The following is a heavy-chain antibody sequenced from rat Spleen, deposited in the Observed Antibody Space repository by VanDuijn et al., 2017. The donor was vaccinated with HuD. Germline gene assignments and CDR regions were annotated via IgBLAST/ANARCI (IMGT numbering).Heavy chain of an antibody. J-gene: IGHJ2*01. D-gene: IGHD4-3*01. V-gene: IGHV5-25*01. Sequence: EVQLVESGGGLVRPGRSMNLSCVASGFTFSSFYMAWVRQAPTKGLEWVASISNVGGDTHYRDSVKGRFTVSRDDAKATLYLQMDSLRSEDTATYYCTTGDSGYFDYWGQGVMVTVSS. CDR1: GFTFSSFY. CDR2: ISNVGGDT. CDR3: TTGDSGYFDY.